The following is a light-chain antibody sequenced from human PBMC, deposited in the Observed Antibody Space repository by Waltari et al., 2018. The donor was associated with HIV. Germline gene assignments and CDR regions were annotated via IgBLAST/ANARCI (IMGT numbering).Light chain of an antibody. V-gene: IGKV2-28*01. CDR2: MTS. CDR1: QSLLHTNGQNY. CDR3: MQALQTPRT. J-gene: IGKJ1*01. Sequence: EIVMTQSPFSLPVTPGEPASISCRSNQSLLHTNGQNYLDWYFQKPGHSPQVLIYMTSNRASGVPDRFSGTGSGSDFALKISRVEAEDVGTYYCMQALQTPRTFGQGTKVEIK.